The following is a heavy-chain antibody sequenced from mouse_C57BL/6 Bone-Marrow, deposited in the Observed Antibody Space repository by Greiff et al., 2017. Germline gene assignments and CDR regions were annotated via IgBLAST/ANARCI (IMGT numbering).Heavy chain of an antibody. Sequence: EVNVVESGGDLVKPGGSLKLSCAASGFTFSSYGMSWVRQTPDKRLEWVANISSGGSYTYYPDSVKGRFTISRDNAKNTLYLQMSSLKSEDTAMYSCARVIDCSYAIDYWGQGTSVTVSS. J-gene: IGHJ4*01. CDR3: ARVIDCSYAIDY. V-gene: IGHV5-6*01. CDR2: ISSGGSYT. D-gene: IGHD1-2*01. CDR1: GFTFSSYG.